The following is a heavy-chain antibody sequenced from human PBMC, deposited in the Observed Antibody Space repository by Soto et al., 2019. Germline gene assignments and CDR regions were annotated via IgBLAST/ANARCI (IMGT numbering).Heavy chain of an antibody. Sequence: EVQLLESGGGLVQPGGSLRLSCAASGFTFGSYAMSWVRQAPGKGLDCVSAISGSGGTTYYADSVKGRFTISRDSSRNTLFLQMNSLRAEDTALYYCAKFFVETGASSGWPWSFECWGQGTLVTVSS. J-gene: IGHJ4*02. CDR2: ISGSGGTT. V-gene: IGHV3-23*01. D-gene: IGHD6-25*01. CDR1: GFTFGSYA. CDR3: AKFFVETGASSGWPWSFEC.